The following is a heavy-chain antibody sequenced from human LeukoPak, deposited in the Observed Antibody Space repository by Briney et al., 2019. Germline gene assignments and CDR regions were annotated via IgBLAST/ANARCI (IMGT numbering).Heavy chain of an antibody. CDR2: ISGSGGST. V-gene: IGHV3-23*01. CDR3: ASTLTYYDFWSGYPVDY. Sequence: GGSLRLSCAASGFTFSSHAMSWVRQAPGKGLEWVSAISGSGGSTYYADSVKGRFTISRDNSKNTLYLQMNSLRAEDTAVYYCASTLTYYDFWSGYPVDYWGQGTLVTVSS. J-gene: IGHJ4*02. D-gene: IGHD3-3*01. CDR1: GFTFSSHA.